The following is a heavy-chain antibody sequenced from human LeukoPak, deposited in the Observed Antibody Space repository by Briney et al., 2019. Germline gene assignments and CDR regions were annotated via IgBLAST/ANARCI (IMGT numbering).Heavy chain of an antibody. CDR3: ARGPHYYDSSGPPHYYCYMDV. J-gene: IGHJ6*03. V-gene: IGHV1-18*01. D-gene: IGHD3-22*01. CDR2: ISAYNGNT. Sequence: GASVKVSCKASGYTFTSYGISWVRQAPGQGLEWMGWISAYNGNTNYAQKLQGRVTMTTDTSTSTAYMELRSLRSDDTAVYYCARGPHYYDSSGPPHYYCYMDVWGKGTTVTVSS. CDR1: GYTFTSYG.